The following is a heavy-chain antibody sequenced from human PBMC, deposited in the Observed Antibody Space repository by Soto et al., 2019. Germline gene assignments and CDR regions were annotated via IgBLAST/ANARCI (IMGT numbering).Heavy chain of an antibody. J-gene: IGHJ5*02. CDR3: AREKFSNYFDP. Sequence: QVHLVQSGAEVKKSGSSVKVSCKTSGGIFNSYGLSWVRQAPGQGPEWMGQIIPTFGSPKYAQKFQGRVTLTADESTNTAYMELSSLTSADTDIYYCAREKFSNYFDPWGQGTQVTVSS. CDR1: GGIFNSYG. V-gene: IGHV1-69*01. CDR2: IIPTFGSP.